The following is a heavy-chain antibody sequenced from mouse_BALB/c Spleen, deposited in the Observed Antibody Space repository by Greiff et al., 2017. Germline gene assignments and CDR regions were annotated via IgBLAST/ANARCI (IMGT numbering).Heavy chain of an antibody. CDR1: GFNIKDTY. Sequence: EVQLQQSGAELVKPGASVKLSCTASGFNIKDTYMHWVKQRPEQGLEWIGRIDPANGNTKYDPKFQGKATITADTSSNTAYLQLSSLTSEDTAVYYCAREYYGSSMDYWGQGTSVTVSS. CDR3: AREYYGSSMDY. J-gene: IGHJ4*01. CDR2: IDPANGNT. V-gene: IGHV14-3*02. D-gene: IGHD1-1*01.